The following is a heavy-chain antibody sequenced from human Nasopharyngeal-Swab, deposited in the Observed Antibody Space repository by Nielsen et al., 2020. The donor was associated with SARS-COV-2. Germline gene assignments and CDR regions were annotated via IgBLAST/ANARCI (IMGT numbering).Heavy chain of an antibody. J-gene: IGHJ6*03. V-gene: IGHV3-7*01. D-gene: IGHD5-12*01. Sequence: GESLKISCAASGFTFSSYEMNWVRQAPGKGLEWVANIKQDGSEKYYVDSVKGRFTISRDNAKNSLYLQMNSLRAEDTAVYYCARATIVATIFGYYYYYYMDVWGKGTTVTVSS. CDR2: IKQDGSEK. CDR3: ARATIVATIFGYYYYYYMDV. CDR1: GFTFSSYE.